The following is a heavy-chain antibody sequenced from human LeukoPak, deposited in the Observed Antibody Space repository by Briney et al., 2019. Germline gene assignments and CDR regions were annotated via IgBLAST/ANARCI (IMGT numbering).Heavy chain of an antibody. V-gene: IGHV1-24*01. CDR2: FDSEDGET. Sequence: ASVKVSCKVSGYTLTELSMHWVRQAPGKGLEWMGGFDSEDGETIYAQKFQGRVTMTEDTSTDTAYMELSSLRSEDTAVYYCATGMSIAAHSFDYWGQGTLVTVSS. CDR3: ATGMSIAAHSFDY. CDR1: GYTLTELS. J-gene: IGHJ4*02. D-gene: IGHD6-6*01.